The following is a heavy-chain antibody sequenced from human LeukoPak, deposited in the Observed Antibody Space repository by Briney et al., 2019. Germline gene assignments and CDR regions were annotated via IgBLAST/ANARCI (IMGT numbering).Heavy chain of an antibody. V-gene: IGHV4-39*01. CDR1: GGSISSSSYY. D-gene: IGHD3-16*01. CDR3: ATPQPAGGNDAFDI. CDR2: IYYSGST. J-gene: IGHJ3*02. Sequence: SETLSLTCTVSGGSISSSSYYWGWIRQPPGKGLEWIGSIYYSGSTYYNPSLKSRVTISVDTSKNQFSLKLSSVTAADTAVYYCATPQPAGGNDAFDIWGQGTMVTVSS.